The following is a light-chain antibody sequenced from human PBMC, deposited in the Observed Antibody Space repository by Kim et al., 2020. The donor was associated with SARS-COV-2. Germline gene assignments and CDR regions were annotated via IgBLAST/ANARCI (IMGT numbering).Light chain of an antibody. CDR2: DVS. Sequence: QSALTQPPSASGSPGQSVAISCTGTSSDIGTYNHVSWYQQHPGKAPKLLIYDVSKRPSGVPDRFSACKSGNTASLTVSGLQAEDEADYYCSSYAGTNNVIFGGGTKLTVL. CDR1: SSDIGTYNH. CDR3: SSYAGTNNVI. V-gene: IGLV2-8*01. J-gene: IGLJ2*01.